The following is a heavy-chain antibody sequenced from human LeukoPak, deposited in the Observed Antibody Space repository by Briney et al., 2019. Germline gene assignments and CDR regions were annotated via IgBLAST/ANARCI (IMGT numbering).Heavy chain of an antibody. CDR3: ARDGPYYDFWSGYSDAFDI. D-gene: IGHD3-3*01. CDR1: GFTVSSNY. CDR2: IKQDGSEK. V-gene: IGHV3-7*01. J-gene: IGHJ3*02. Sequence: GGSLRLSCAASGFTVSSNYMSWVRQAPGKGLEWVANIKQDGSEKYYVDSVKGRFTISRDNAKNSLYLQMNSLRAEDTAVYYCARDGPYYDFWSGYSDAFDIWGQGTMVTVSS.